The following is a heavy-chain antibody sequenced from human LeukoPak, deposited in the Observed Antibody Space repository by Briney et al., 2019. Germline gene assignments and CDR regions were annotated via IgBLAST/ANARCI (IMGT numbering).Heavy chain of an antibody. V-gene: IGHV1-24*01. CDR3: ATPPPPSYYYDSREPFDY. CDR2: FYPEDGET. J-gene: IGHJ4*02. Sequence: ASVKVSCKVSGYTLTELSMHWVRQAPGKGLEWTGGFYPEDGETIYAQKFQGRVTMTEDTSTDTAYMELSSLRSEDTAVYYCATPPPPSYYYDSREPFDYWGQGTLVTVSS. D-gene: IGHD3-22*01. CDR1: GYTLTELS.